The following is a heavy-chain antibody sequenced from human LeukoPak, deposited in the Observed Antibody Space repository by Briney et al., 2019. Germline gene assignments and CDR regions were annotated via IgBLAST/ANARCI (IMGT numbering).Heavy chain of an antibody. CDR3: AKLPEYRSGWQGVGDY. V-gene: IGHV5-51*01. D-gene: IGHD6-19*01. CDR1: GYIFATYW. J-gene: IGHJ4*02. CDR2: IYPGDSDS. Sequence: GESLKISCKGSGYIFATYWIGWVRQMPGKGLEWMGVIYPGDSDSRYSPSFQGQVTISADKSISTAYLQWSSLKASDTAMYFCAKLPEYRSGWQGVGDYWGQGTLVTVSS.